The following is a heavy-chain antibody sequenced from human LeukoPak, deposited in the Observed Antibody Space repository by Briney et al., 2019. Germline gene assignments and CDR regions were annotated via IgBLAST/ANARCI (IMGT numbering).Heavy chain of an antibody. CDR2: IYYSGST. V-gene: IGHV4-59*08. Sequence: SETLSLTCTVSGGSISSYYSSWVRHPPGKGREWVGYIYYSGSTNYNPSLKSRVTISVDTSKNQLSLKLSSVTAADTAVYYCARHEIWNGYYYGMDVWGQGTTVTVSS. CDR3: ARHEIWNGYYYGMDV. D-gene: IGHD1-1*01. J-gene: IGHJ6*02. CDR1: GGSISSYY.